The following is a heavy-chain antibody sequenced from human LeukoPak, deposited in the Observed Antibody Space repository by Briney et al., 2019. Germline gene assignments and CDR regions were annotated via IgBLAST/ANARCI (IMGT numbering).Heavy chain of an antibody. Sequence: SETLSLTCTVSGGSISSYYWSWIRQPPGKGLEWIGYIHYSGSTNYNPSLKSRVTISVDTSKNQFSLKLSSVTAADTAVYYCARGLDYYDSSGYYHHYFDYWGQGTLVTVSS. V-gene: IGHV4-59*01. CDR1: GGSISSYY. CDR3: ARGLDYYDSSGYYHHYFDY. J-gene: IGHJ4*02. CDR2: IHYSGST. D-gene: IGHD3-22*01.